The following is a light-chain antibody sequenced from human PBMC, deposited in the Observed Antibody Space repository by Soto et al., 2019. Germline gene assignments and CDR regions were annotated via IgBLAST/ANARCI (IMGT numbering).Light chain of an antibody. CDR1: RSDVGAYDF. V-gene: IGLV2-14*03. CDR2: EVS. J-gene: IGLJ1*01. Sequence: HSVLTQPASGSGSPGQSITLSCTGNRSDVGAYDFVSWYQQHPDKAPKLMIYEVSNRPSGVSNRFSGSKSVNTATLTISGLQAEDEADYYCSSYTSSSTRVFGTGTKVTVL. CDR3: SSYTSSSTRV.